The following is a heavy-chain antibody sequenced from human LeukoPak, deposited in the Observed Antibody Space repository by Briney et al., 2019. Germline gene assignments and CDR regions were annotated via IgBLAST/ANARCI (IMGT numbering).Heavy chain of an antibody. J-gene: IGHJ4*02. CDR2: INHSGST. CDR3: ARVRSHSSGMRY. D-gene: IGHD6-19*01. V-gene: IGHV4-34*01. Sequence: SETLSLTCTVSGGSISSYYWSWIRQPPGKGLEWIGEINHSGSTNYNPSLKSRVTISVDTSKNQFSLKLSSVTAADTAVYYCARVRSHSSGMRYWGQGTLVTVSS. CDR1: GGSISSYY.